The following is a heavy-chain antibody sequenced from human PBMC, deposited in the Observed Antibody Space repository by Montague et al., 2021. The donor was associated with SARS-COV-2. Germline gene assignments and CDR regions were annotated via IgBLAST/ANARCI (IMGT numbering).Heavy chain of an antibody. CDR1: GFTVSSNY. CDR2: IYSGGST. Sequence: SMSLSCAASGFTVSSNYLSWVRQAPGKGLEWVSVIYSGGSTYYADSVKGRFTISRDNSKNTLYLQVNSLRAEDTAVYYCAREVATIFGLAFDIWGQGTMVTVSS. J-gene: IGHJ3*02. CDR3: AREVATIFGLAFDI. V-gene: IGHV3-53*01. D-gene: IGHD5-12*01.